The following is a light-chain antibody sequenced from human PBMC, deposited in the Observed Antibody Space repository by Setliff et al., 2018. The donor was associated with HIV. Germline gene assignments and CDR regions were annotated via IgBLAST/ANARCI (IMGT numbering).Light chain of an antibody. J-gene: IGLJ2*01. Sequence: QSVLTQPPSVSGAPGQRVTISCTGSSSNIGAGYDVHWYQQLPGTAPKLVIYGITNRPSGVPDRFSGSKSGTSASLAITGLQAEDEADYYCQSYDTSLSVAFGGGTKVTVL. CDR3: QSYDTSLSVA. CDR1: SSNIGAGYD. V-gene: IGLV1-40*01. CDR2: GIT.